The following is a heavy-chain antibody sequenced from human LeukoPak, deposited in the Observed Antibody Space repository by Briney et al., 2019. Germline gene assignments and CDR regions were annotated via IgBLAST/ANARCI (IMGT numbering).Heavy chain of an antibody. J-gene: IGHJ5*02. CDR2: IFYSGNT. CDR1: GGSISSSNYY. D-gene: IGHD1-20*01. V-gene: IGHV4-39*01. CDR3: ARHNGGVTGATGWFDP. Sequence: SETLSLTCTVSGGSISSSNYYWGWIRQPPGKGLEWIGSIFYSGNTYYNPSLKRRVTISVDTSKNQFSLQLRSVTAADTALYYCARHNGGVTGATGWFDPWGQGTLVTVSS.